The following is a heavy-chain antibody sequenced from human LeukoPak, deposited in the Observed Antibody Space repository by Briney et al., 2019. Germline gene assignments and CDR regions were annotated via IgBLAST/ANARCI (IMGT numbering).Heavy chain of an antibody. D-gene: IGHD2-15*01. V-gene: IGHV3-11*01. J-gene: IGHJ6*02. CDR2: ISSSGSTI. CDR1: GFTFSDYY. Sequence: GGSLRLSCAASGFTFSDYYMSWIRQAPGKGLEWVSYISSSGSTIYYADSVKGRFTISRDNAKNSLYLQMNSLRAEDTAVYYCAKDHVVVAATLWDYYYYGMDVWGQGTTVTVSS. CDR3: AKDHVVVAATLWDYYYYGMDV.